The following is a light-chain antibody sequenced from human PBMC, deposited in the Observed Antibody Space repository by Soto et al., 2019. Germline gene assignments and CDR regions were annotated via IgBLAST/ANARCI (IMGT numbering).Light chain of an antibody. CDR3: QQYHTPPYT. CDR1: QTVLYSTDNRNY. Sequence: DIVMTQSPESLAVSLGESATINCKSSQTVLYSTDNRNYLAWHQQKPGQPPKLLIFWASTRESGVPDRFSGSGSGTDFTLTTSSLQAEDVAVYYCQQYHTPPYTFGQGTKLEIK. V-gene: IGKV4-1*01. J-gene: IGKJ2*01. CDR2: WAS.